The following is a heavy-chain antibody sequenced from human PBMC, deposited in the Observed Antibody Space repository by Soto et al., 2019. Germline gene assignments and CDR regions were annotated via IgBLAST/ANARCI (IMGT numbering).Heavy chain of an antibody. D-gene: IGHD3-22*01. CDR3: ARGDDSSGYYIPGYFDY. J-gene: IGHJ4*02. Sequence: GALRLSCAASGFTFSSYAMHWVRQAPGKGLEWVAVISYDGSNKYYADSVKGRFTISRDNSKNTLYLQMNSLRAEDTAVYYCARGDDSSGYYIPGYFDYWGQGTLVTVSS. V-gene: IGHV3-30-3*01. CDR1: GFTFSSYA. CDR2: ISYDGSNK.